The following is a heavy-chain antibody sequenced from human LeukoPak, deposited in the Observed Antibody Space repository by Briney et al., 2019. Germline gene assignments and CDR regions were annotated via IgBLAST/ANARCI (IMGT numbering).Heavy chain of an antibody. CDR3: AELGITMIGGV. CDR1: GFTFSSYS. Sequence: GGSLRLSCAASGFTFSSYSMNWVRQAPGKGLEWVSSISSSSSYIYYADSVKGRFTISRDNAKNPLYLQMNSLGAEDTAVYYCAELGITMIGGVWGKGTTVTISS. J-gene: IGHJ6*04. V-gene: IGHV3-21*01. D-gene: IGHD3-10*02. CDR2: ISSSSSYI.